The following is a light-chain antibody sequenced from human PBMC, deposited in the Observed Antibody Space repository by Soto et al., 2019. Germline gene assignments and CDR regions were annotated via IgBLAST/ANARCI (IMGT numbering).Light chain of an antibody. J-gene: IGKJ5*01. V-gene: IGKV3-11*01. CDR2: DAS. CDR3: QQRLT. CDR1: QSVHTY. Sequence: VGLTQSPATLTLSPGERATLSCRASQSVHTYLAWYQHKPGQAPRLLIYDASNRATGIPARFSGSGSGTDFTLTIXSLELEDFAVYYCQQRLTFGQGTRLEIK.